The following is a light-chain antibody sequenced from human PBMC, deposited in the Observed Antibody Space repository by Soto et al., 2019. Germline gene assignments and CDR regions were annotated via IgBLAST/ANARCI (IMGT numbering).Light chain of an antibody. J-gene: IGLJ2*01. Sequence: QSALTQPPSASGSPGQSVTISCTGTNSDVGGYNYVSWYQQHPGKAPKVMIYEVSKRPSGVPDRFSGSKSGNTSSLTVSGLQAEDEADYYCSSYGGNNNLVFGGGTKLTVL. CDR1: NSDVGGYNY. CDR3: SSYGGNNNLV. V-gene: IGLV2-8*01. CDR2: EVS.